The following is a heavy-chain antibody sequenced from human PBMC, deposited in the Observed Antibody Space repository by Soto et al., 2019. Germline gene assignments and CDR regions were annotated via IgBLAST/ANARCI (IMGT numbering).Heavy chain of an antibody. D-gene: IGHD3-16*01. Sequence: GGSLRLSCAASGFAFSSYAMNWVRQAPGKGLEWISYIGPSHKTIAYAASVKGRFTISRDNAKDSLYLQMDSLTVEDTALYYCVRDNNWAFDYWAPGTLVTVSS. CDR1: GFAFSSYA. J-gene: IGHJ4*02. V-gene: IGHV3-48*01. CDR2: IGPSHKTI. CDR3: VRDNNWAFDY.